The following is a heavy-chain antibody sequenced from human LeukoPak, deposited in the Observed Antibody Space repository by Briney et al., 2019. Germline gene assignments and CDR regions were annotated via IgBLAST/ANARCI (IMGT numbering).Heavy chain of an antibody. CDR1: GGSISSGGYY. Sequence: SETLSLTCTVSGGSISSGGYYWSWIRQHPGKGLEWIGYIYHTGTANYNPSLKSRVTLFIETSKNQFSLQLTSMTAADAAVYFCAGGVREKLGGTSDHHYYAMLAWGRGTTVVVSS. J-gene: IGHJ6*02. CDR2: IYHTGTA. D-gene: IGHD1-26*01. V-gene: IGHV4-61*08. CDR3: AGGVREKLGGTSDHHYYAMLA.